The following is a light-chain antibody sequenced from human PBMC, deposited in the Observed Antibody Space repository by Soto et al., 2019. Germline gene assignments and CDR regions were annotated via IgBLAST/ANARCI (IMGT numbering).Light chain of an antibody. Sequence: QSVLTQPASVSGSPGQSITISCTGTSSDIGAYNYVSWYRQHPGKAPKLIIYDVTNRPAGISNRFSGSKSGNTASLTISRLQAEDEADYYCSSYTFASAEVFGGGTKVTVL. V-gene: IGLV2-14*01. CDR2: DVT. J-gene: IGLJ3*02. CDR3: SSYTFASAEV. CDR1: SSDIGAYNY.